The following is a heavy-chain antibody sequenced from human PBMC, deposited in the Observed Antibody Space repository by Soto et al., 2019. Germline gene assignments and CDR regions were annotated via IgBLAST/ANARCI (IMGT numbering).Heavy chain of an antibody. J-gene: IGHJ6*03. V-gene: IGHV1-18*01. D-gene: IGHD6-6*01. Sequence: ASVKVSCKASGYTFTSYGISWVRQAPGQGLEWMGWISAYNGNTNYAQKLQGRVTMTTDTSTSTAYMELRSLRAEDTAVYYCARLSHEYSSSSAQYYYYYYMDVWGKGTTVTVSS. CDR1: GYTFTSYG. CDR3: ARLSHEYSSSSAQYYYYYYMDV. CDR2: ISAYNGNT.